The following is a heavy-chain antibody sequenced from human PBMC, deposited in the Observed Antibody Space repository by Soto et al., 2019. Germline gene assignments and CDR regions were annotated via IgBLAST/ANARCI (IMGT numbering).Heavy chain of an antibody. CDR3: AKARVGSGWYSSLGY. V-gene: IGHV3-23*01. CDR2: LSGSGGST. D-gene: IGHD6-19*01. CDR1: GFTFSSYA. Sequence: PGGSLRLSCAASGFTFSSYAMSWVRQAPGKGLEWVSALSGSGGSTYYADSVKGRFTISRDNSKNTLYLQMNSLRAEDAAVYYCAKARVGSGWYSSLGYWGQGTLVTVSS. J-gene: IGHJ4*02.